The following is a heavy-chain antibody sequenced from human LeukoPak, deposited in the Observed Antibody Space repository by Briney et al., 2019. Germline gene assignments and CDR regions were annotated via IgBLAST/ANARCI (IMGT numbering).Heavy chain of an antibody. V-gene: IGHV3-23*01. J-gene: IGHJ4*02. CDR1: GFTFRSTA. CDR3: ARRAGAYSHPYDY. Sequence: GGSLRLSCAASGFTFRSTAMSWVRQAPGKGLEWVSAISGTGVSTYYVDSVKGRFTISRDNSKNTLYLQMNSLRAEDTAVYYCARRAGAYSHPYDYWGQGTLVTVSS. D-gene: IGHD4/OR15-4a*01. CDR2: ISGTGVST.